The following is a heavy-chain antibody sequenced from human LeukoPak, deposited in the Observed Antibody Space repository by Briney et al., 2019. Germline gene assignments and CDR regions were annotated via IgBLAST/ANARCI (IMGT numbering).Heavy chain of an antibody. CDR1: GFMFSSNW. D-gene: IGHD5-24*01. CDR2: IKEDGTET. Sequence: SLRLSCAASGFMFSSNWMSWVCLAPGKGLEWVANIKEDGTETYYVDSVKGRFTISRDNAKNSLYLQMNSLRVEDTAVYYCAKEGRSLQTYWGQGTLVTVSS. CDR3: AKEGRSLQTY. V-gene: IGHV3-7*03. J-gene: IGHJ4*02.